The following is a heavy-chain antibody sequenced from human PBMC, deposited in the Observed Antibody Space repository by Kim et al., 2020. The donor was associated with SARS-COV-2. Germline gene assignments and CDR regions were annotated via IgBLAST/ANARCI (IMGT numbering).Heavy chain of an antibody. CDR1: GGSISSYY. CDR2: IYYSGST. V-gene: IGHV4-59*01. Sequence: SETLSLTCTVSGGSISSYYWSWIRQPPGKGLEWIGYIYYSGSTNYNPSLKSRVTISVDTSKNQFSLKLSSVTAADTAVYYCARGYSSSWMLPGYMDVWGKGTTVTVSS. D-gene: IGHD6-13*01. J-gene: IGHJ6*03. CDR3: ARGYSSSWMLPGYMDV.